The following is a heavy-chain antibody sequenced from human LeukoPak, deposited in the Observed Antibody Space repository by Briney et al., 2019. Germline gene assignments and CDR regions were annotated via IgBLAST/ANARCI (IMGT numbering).Heavy chain of an antibody. Sequence: ASVKVSCKASGYTFTSFYMHWVRQAPGQGLEWMGWIDPNSGGTNFAQKFQGRVTMTRDTSTTTAYMELSRLTSDDTAVYYCARGAGTSWFDYWGQGSLVIVSS. CDR1: GYTFTSFY. D-gene: IGHD6-13*01. CDR3: ARGAGTSWFDY. J-gene: IGHJ4*02. CDR2: IDPNSGGT. V-gene: IGHV1-2*02.